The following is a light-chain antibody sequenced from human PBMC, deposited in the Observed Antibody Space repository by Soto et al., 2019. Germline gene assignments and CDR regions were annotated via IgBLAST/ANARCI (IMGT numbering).Light chain of an antibody. V-gene: IGKV1-5*03. CDR3: QQYNSYST. Sequence: DIQMTQSPSTLSASVGDGVTITCRASQSISTWLAWYQQKPGKAPKLLISKASSLESGVPSRFSGSGSGTEFTLTINSLQPDDFATYYCQQYNSYSTFGQGTKLEIK. CDR1: QSISTW. J-gene: IGKJ2*01. CDR2: KAS.